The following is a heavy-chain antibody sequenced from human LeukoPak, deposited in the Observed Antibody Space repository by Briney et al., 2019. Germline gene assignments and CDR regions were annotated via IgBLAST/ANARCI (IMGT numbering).Heavy chain of an antibody. D-gene: IGHD6-6*01. CDR3: ARGASSSFLDY. V-gene: IGHV5-51*01. CDR1: GYRFTSYW. CDR2: IYPGDSDT. J-gene: IGHJ4*02. Sequence: GESLKISCKGSGYRFTSYWIGWVRPMPGKGLEWMGIIYPGDSDTRYSPSFQGQVTVSADKSISTAYLQWSSLKASDTAMYYCARGASSSFLDYWGQGTLVTVSS.